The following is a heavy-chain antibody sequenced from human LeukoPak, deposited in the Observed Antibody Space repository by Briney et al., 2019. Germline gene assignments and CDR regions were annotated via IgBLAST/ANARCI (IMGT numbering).Heavy chain of an antibody. CDR2: IYTSGST. CDR3: ARAAGWSAPNWFDP. D-gene: IGHD2-15*01. V-gene: IGHV4-61*02. CDR1: GGSISSGSYY. J-gene: IGHJ5*02. Sequence: SQTLSLTCTVSGGSISSGSYYWSWIRQPAGKGLEWIGRIYTSGSTNYNPSLKSRVTIPVDTSKNQFSLKLSSVTAADTAVYYCARAAGWSAPNWFDPWGQGNLVTVSS.